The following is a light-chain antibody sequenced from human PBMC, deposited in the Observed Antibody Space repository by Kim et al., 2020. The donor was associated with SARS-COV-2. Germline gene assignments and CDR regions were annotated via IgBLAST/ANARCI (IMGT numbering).Light chain of an antibody. Sequence: ASVKLTCTLSRGHSSYAIAWHQQQPEKGPRYLMKLNSDGSHSKGDGIPDRFSGSSSGAERYLTISSLQSEDEADYYCQTWGTGKGVFGGGTQLTVL. CDR1: RGHSSYA. V-gene: IGLV4-69*01. CDR2: LNSDGSH. J-gene: IGLJ3*02. CDR3: QTWGTGKGV.